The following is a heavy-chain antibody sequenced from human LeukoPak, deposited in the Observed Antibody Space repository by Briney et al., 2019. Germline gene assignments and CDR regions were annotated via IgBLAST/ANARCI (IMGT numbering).Heavy chain of an antibody. Sequence: GGSLRLSCAASGFTFSNYAMKWVRQAPGKGLEYVSAISTNGCSTYYANSVKGRFTISRDNSRNTLYLRMGSLRTDDMAVYYCARANYCSNGVCYPDYWGQGTLVTVSS. J-gene: IGHJ4*02. V-gene: IGHV3-64*01. D-gene: IGHD2-8*01. CDR3: ARANYCSNGVCYPDY. CDR2: ISTNGCST. CDR1: GFTFSNYA.